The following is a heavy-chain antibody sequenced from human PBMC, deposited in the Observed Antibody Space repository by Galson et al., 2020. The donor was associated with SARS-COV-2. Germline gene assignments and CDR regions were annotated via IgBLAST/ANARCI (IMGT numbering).Heavy chain of an antibody. V-gene: IGHV2-70*11. Sequence: SGPTLVKPTQTLTLTCTLSGFSLINSGMCVSWIRQPPGKALEWLARIDWDDDKYYSRFLKTRLTISKDTSKNQVVLTMTNMDPLDTATYYCAQSPSDYFYQVGLDVCGQGTTVTVSS. CDR3: AQSPSDYFYQVGLDV. CDR1: GFSLINSGMC. J-gene: IGHJ6*02. CDR2: IDWDDDK.